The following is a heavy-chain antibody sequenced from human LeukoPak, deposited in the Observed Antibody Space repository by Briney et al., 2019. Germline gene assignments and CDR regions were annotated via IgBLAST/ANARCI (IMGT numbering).Heavy chain of an antibody. V-gene: IGHV3-30*04. J-gene: IGHJ4*02. CDR2: ISYDGSNK. CDR3: ARAGIVVVPAAPGGY. Sequence: GGSLRLSCAASGFTFSSYAMHWVRQAPGKGLEWVAVISYDGSNKYYADSVKGRFTISRDNSKNTLYLQINSLRAEDTAVYYCARAGIVVVPAAPGGYWGQGTLVTVSS. D-gene: IGHD2-2*01. CDR1: GFTFSSYA.